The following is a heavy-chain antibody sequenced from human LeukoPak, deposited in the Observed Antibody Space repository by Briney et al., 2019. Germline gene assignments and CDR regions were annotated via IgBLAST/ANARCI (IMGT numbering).Heavy chain of an antibody. CDR3: AKDLTAVVVPAAGFDY. CDR1: GFTFNSYW. J-gene: IGHJ4*02. V-gene: IGHV3-7*01. Sequence: GGSLRLSCAASGFTFNSYWMSWVCQPPGKGLEWVANIKQDGSEEYYVDSVKGRFTISRDNAKNSLILQMNSLRAEDTAVYYCAKDLTAVVVPAAGFDYWGQGTLVTVSS. D-gene: IGHD2-2*01. CDR2: IKQDGSEE.